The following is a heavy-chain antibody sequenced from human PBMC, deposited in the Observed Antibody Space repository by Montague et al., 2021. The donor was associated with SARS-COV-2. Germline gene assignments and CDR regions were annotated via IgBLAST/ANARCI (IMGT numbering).Heavy chain of an antibody. CDR3: ARLRDGVVPSPILGVGPYHSYSHLDS. Sequence: SETLSLTCAVHGTSFSGYYWNWIRQPTGKGLEWIGEINHGGSTKYSPSLKSRLTISADTSKNQFSLKLTSVAAADTAVYYCARLRDGVVPSPILGVGPYHSYSHLDSWGRVTIVTVAS. V-gene: IGHV4-34*01. J-gene: IGHJ6*03. CDR1: GTSFSGYY. D-gene: IGHD3-10*01. CDR2: INHGGST.